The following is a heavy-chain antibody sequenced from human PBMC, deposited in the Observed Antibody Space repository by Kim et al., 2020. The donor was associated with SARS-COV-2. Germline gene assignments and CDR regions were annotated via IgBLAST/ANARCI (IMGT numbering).Heavy chain of an antibody. CDR2: IDPSDSYT. D-gene: IGHD2-21*02. CDR1: GYSFTSYW. J-gene: IGHJ6*02. Sequence: GESLKISCKGSGYSFTSYWISWVRQMPGKGLEWMGRIDPSDSYTNYSPSFQGHVTISADKSISTAYLQWSSLKASDTAMYYCARHEQGPGGDLGPGYYYGMDVWGQGTTVTVSS. CDR3: ARHEQGPGGDLGPGYYYGMDV. V-gene: IGHV5-10-1*01.